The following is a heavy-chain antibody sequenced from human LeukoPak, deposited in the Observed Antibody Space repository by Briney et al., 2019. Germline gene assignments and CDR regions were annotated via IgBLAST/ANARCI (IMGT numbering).Heavy chain of an antibody. Sequence: SETLSLTCTVSGGSISSYYWSWIRQPPGKGLEWIGYIYYSGRTNYNPSLKSRVTISVDTSKNQFSLKLSSVTAADTAVYYCARVLRSYGYKNPYYFDYWGQGTLVTVSS. J-gene: IGHJ4*02. V-gene: IGHV4-59*01. D-gene: IGHD5-18*01. CDR3: ARVLRSYGYKNPYYFDY. CDR1: GGSISSYY. CDR2: IYYSGRT.